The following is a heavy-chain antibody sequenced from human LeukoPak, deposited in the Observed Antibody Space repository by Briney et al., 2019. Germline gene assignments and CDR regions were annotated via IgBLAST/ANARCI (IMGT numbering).Heavy chain of an antibody. CDR1: GFTFSRYA. D-gene: IGHD4-17*01. CDR3: AKGVTVATPWYFDL. J-gene: IGHJ2*01. Sequence: GGSLRLSCAVSGFTFSRYAMSWVRQAPGKGLEWVSAISGGGGSTYYPDFVKGRFTISRENSKNMLYLQMNSLRAEDTAVYYCAKGVTVATPWYFDLWGRGTLATVSS. CDR2: ISGGGGST. V-gene: IGHV3-23*01.